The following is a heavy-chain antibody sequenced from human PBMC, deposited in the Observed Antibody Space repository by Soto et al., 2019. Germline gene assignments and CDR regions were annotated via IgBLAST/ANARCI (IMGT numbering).Heavy chain of an antibody. V-gene: IGHV3-11*06. CDR2: ISSSSSYT. CDR1: GFTFSDYY. CDR3: ANYISPGQGYRIFDY. J-gene: IGHJ4*02. D-gene: IGHD3-10*01. Sequence: GGSLRLSCAASGFTFSDYYMSWIRQAPGKGLEWISYISSSSSYTNYADSVKGRFTISRDNAKNSLYLQMNSLRAEDTAVYYCANYISPGQGYRIFDYWGQGTQVTVSS.